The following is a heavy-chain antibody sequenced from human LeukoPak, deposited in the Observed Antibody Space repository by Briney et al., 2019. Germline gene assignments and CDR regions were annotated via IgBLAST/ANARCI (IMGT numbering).Heavy chain of an antibody. CDR3: ARGAGYNYPYYFDC. D-gene: IGHD5-24*01. V-gene: IGHV3-53*01. Sequence: GGSLRLSCAASGFTVSSNYMNWVRQAPGKGLEWVSVIYGGGNIYYADSVKGRFTISRDNSKNTLYLQMNSLRAEDTAVYYCARGAGYNYPYYFDCWGQGTLVTVSS. J-gene: IGHJ4*02. CDR1: GFTVSSNY. CDR2: IYGGGNI.